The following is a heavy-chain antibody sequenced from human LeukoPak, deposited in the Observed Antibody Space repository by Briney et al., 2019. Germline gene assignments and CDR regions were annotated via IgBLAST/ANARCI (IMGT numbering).Heavy chain of an antibody. V-gene: IGHV3-23*01. CDR2: ISGSGGST. CDR1: GFTFSSYA. D-gene: IGHD2-2*01. CDR3: AKDRGYQLPYWYFDL. J-gene: IGHJ2*01. Sequence: PGGSLRLSYAASGFTFSSYAMSWVRQAPGKGLEWVSAISGSGGSTYYADSVKGRFTISRDNSKNTLYLQMNSLRAEDTAVYYCAKDRGYQLPYWYFDLWGRGTLVTVSS.